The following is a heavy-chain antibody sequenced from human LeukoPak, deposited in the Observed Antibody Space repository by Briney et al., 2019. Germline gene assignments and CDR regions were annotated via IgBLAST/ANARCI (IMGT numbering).Heavy chain of an antibody. Sequence: GGSLRLSCAASGFTFSSYWMSWVRQAPGRGLEWVANIKQDGSEKYYVDSVKGRFTISRDNAKNSLYLQMNSLRAEDTAVYYCARDLGSSTSCYPLGCDAFDIWGQGTMVTVSS. CDR2: IKQDGSEK. V-gene: IGHV3-7*01. CDR3: ARDLGSSTSCYPLGCDAFDI. CDR1: GFTFSSYW. J-gene: IGHJ3*02. D-gene: IGHD2-2*01.